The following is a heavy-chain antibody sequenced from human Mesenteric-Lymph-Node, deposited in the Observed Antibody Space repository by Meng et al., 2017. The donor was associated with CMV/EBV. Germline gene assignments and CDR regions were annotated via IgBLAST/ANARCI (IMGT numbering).Heavy chain of an antibody. CDR1: DSTFSAYW. CDR2: IKQDGSEK. Sequence: GGSLRLSCAASDSTFSAYWMSWVRQAPGKGLEWVANIKQDGSEKYYVDSVKGRFTISRDNAKNSLYLQMNSLRAEDTAVYYCARLQALAPDENHYGMDVWGQGTTVTVSS. V-gene: IGHV3-7*01. CDR3: ARLQALAPDENHYGMDV. J-gene: IGHJ6*02. D-gene: IGHD1-14*01.